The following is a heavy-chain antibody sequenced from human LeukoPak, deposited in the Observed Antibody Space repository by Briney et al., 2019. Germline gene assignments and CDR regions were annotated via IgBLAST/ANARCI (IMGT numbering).Heavy chain of an antibody. J-gene: IGHJ4*02. CDR3: ARLRLGELSLYGPLGYFDY. D-gene: IGHD3-16*02. Sequence: PSETLSLTCTVSGGSIKSYYWSWIRQPPGKGLEWIGYILNSGGSTNYNPSLKSRVTISVDTSKNQFSLKLSSVTAAARAVYYCARLRLGELSLYGPLGYFDYWGQGTLVTVSS. CDR2: ILNSGGST. CDR1: GGSIKSYY. V-gene: IGHV4-59*01.